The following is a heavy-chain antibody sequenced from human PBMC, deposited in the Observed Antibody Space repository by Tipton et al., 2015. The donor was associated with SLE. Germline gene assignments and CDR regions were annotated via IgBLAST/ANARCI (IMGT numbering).Heavy chain of an antibody. J-gene: IGHJ3*02. CDR2: ISSRGGTI. CDR3: ARSGAETRTRNAFDI. CDR1: GFTFSSYE. D-gene: IGHD3-10*01. Sequence: GSLRLSCAPSGFTFSSYEMNWVRQAPGKGLEWISYISSRGGTIYYADSVKVRFTISRDNAKNSLYLQMNSLRAEDTAVYYCARSGAETRTRNAFDIWGQGTMVTVSS. V-gene: IGHV3-48*03.